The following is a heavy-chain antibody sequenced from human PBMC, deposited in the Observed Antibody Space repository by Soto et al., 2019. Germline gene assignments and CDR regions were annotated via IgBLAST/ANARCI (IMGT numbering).Heavy chain of an antibody. CDR3: IRDWSDL. V-gene: IGHV3-15*01. CDR2: IKSKGNGGTT. D-gene: IGHD3-3*01. Sequence: EVQLVESGGGLLKPGESLRLSCVASGFTFNNAWMSWVRQAPGKGLEWVGRIKSKGNGGTTDYAAPVRGRFTISRDDSKGTMYLQMNSLKTENTAVYYCIRDWSDLGGGGTLVTVSS. CDR1: GFTFNNAW. J-gene: IGHJ2*01.